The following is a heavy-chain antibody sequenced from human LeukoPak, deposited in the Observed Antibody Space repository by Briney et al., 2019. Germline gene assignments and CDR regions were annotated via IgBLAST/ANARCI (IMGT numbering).Heavy chain of an antibody. V-gene: IGHV4-61*02. D-gene: IGHD2-8*01. CDR1: GGSMSSGSYY. CDR3: ATARGCSNGVCSSIGLDY. CDR2: SSTTGSS. J-gene: IGHJ4*02. Sequence: SETLSLTCTVSGGSMSSGSYYWTWIRQPAGKGLEWIGRSSTTGSSNYNSSLKSRVTISVDTSKNQFSLRLSSVTAADTALYYCATARGCSNGVCSSIGLDYWGQGTLVTVAS.